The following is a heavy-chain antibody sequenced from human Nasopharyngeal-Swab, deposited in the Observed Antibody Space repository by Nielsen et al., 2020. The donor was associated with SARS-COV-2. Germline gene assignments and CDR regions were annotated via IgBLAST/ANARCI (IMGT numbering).Heavy chain of an antibody. CDR3: ARRPGGIAAAGDAFDI. Sequence: WIRQPPGKGLEWIAFITYNGNTYYDPSLKSRVSLSLDTSGNQISLNLTAVTAADTAVYYCARRPGGIAAAGDAFDIWGQGTMVTVSS. V-gene: IGHV4-31*02. D-gene: IGHD6-13*01. CDR2: ITYNGNT. J-gene: IGHJ3*02.